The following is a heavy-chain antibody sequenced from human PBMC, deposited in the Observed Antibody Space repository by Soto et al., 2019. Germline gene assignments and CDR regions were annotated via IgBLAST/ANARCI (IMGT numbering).Heavy chain of an antibody. CDR2: ISFDGANK. J-gene: IGHJ4*02. D-gene: IGHD3-22*01. CDR3: ARDEYESSGLTSGFDY. V-gene: IGHV3-30-3*01. Sequence: QVQLVESGGGVVQPGMSLRLSCAVSGFTFRNYAMHWVRQAPGTGMEWMAVISFDGANKFYADSVKGRFTISRDDSKNTMYLEMNRLRADDTAVYYCARDEYESSGLTSGFDYWGQGTLVTVSS. CDR1: GFTFRNYA.